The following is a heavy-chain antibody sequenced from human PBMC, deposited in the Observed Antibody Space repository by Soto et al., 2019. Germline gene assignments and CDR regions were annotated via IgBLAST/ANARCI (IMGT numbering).Heavy chain of an antibody. D-gene: IGHD5-12*01. V-gene: IGHV1-3*01. CDR3: ARAISGYVT. J-gene: IGHJ5*02. CDR1: GITFSSYA. Sequence: ASVKVSCKASGITFSSYAMHWVRQAPGQRLEWMGWINAGNGDTRYSQIFQGRVTLTRDTSASTVYLDLSSLRSEDTDIYYCARAISGYVTWGQGTLVTVSS. CDR2: INAGNGDT.